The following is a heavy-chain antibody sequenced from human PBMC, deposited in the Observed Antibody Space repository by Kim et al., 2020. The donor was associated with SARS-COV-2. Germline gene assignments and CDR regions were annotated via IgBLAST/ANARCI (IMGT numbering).Heavy chain of an antibody. J-gene: IGHJ4*02. CDR1: GDSVSSNSAA. CDR2: TYYRSKWYN. Sequence: SQTLSLTCAISGDSVSSNSAAWNWIRQSPSRGLEWLGRTYYRSKWYNDYAVSVKSRITINPDTSKNQFSLQLNSVTPEDTAVYYCAGSERGYYDSSGYYFFDYWGQGTLVTVSS. D-gene: IGHD3-22*01. V-gene: IGHV6-1*01. CDR3: AGSERGYYDSSGYYFFDY.